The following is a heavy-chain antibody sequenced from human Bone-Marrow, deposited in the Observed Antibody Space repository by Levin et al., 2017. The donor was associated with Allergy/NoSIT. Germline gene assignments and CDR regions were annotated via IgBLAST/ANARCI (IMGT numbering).Heavy chain of an antibody. V-gene: IGHV4-61*01. Sequence: SQTLSLTCTVSGGSVSSGSYYWSWIRQPPGKGLEWIGYIYYSGSTNYNPSLKSRVTISVDTSKNQFSLKLSSVTAADTAVYYCARDHCSGGSCNFDYWGQGTLVTVSS. J-gene: IGHJ4*02. CDR3: ARDHCSGGSCNFDY. CDR1: GGSVSSGSYY. D-gene: IGHD2-15*01. CDR2: IYYSGST.